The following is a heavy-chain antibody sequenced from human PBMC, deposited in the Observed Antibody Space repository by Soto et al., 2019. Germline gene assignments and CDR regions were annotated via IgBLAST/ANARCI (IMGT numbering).Heavy chain of an antibody. CDR2: INYIGNT. J-gene: IGHJ6*03. D-gene: IGHD2-15*01. CDR3: ARKSGGYCSGGSCRRRQPYYYYMDV. CDR1: GGSISSTSSY. Sequence: SETLSLTCTVSGGSISSTSSYWAWIRQPPGKGLEWVGSINYIGNTYYNPSLGSRVTISVDTSKNQFSLKLSSVTAADTAVYYCARKSGGYCSGGSCRRRQPYYYYMDVWGKGTTVTVSS. V-gene: IGHV4-39*07.